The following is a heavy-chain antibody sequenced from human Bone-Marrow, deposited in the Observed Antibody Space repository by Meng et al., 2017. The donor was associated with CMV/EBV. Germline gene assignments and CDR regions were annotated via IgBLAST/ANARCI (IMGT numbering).Heavy chain of an antibody. CDR3: ARHGGSGSSDS. D-gene: IGHD3-10*01. V-gene: IGHV5-10-1*01. J-gene: IGHJ4*02. CDR1: GYSFASYW. Sequence: YCKGSGYSFASYWISWVRQMPGKGLKWMGRIDPSDSYITYSPSFQGHVTISADKSISTAYLQWSSLKASDTAMYYCARHGGSGSSDSWGQGTLVTVSS. CDR2: IDPSDSYI.